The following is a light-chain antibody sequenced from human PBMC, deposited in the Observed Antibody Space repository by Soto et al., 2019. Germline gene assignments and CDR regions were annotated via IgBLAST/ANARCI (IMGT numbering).Light chain of an antibody. J-gene: IGLJ3*02. V-gene: IGLV2-14*01. CDR2: EVY. CDR3: ISYIPSTTTHWV. Sequence: QSALAQPASVSGSPGQSITMSCTGTNSDVGGYDRVSWYQHHPGKAPKLLIFEVYNRPSGISDRFSGSKSGDTASLTISGLQAEDEADYYCISYIPSTTTHWVFGGGTKVTV. CDR1: NSDVGGYDR.